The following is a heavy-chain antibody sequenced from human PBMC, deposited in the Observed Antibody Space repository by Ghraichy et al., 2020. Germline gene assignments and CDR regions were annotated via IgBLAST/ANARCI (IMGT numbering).Heavy chain of an antibody. CDR3: TRVYYYDRSDSSGYYYGS. D-gene: IGHD3-22*01. CDR2: INTDGTST. J-gene: IGHJ5*02. V-gene: IGHV3-74*01. CDR1: GYIFTSYW. Sequence: GGSLRLSCAGSGYIFTSYWMHWVRRAPGKGLVWISRINTDGTSTNYADSVKGRFTISRDNAKNTLYLQMNSLRAEDTAVYYCTRVYYYDRSDSSGYYYGSWGQGTLVTVSS.